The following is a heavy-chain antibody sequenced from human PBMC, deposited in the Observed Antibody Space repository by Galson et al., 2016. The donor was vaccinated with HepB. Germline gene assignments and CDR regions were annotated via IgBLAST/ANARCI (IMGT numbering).Heavy chain of an antibody. CDR1: GFTFSNYA. CDR2: VSYEGSNE. D-gene: IGHD3-22*01. Sequence: SLRLSCAASGFTFSNYALHWVRQAPGKGLEWVAVVSYEGSNEYYAESVRGRFIISRDSSKNTLYLQMNSLRPEDTAMYYCARSHGYSGRNAFDIWGQGTMVTVSS. V-gene: IGHV3-30*04. CDR3: ARSHGYSGRNAFDI. J-gene: IGHJ3*02.